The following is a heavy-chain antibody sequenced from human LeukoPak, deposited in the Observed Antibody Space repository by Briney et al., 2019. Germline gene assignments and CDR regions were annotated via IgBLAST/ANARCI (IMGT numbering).Heavy chain of an antibody. CDR1: GGSISSSSYY. D-gene: IGHD3-16*02. Sequence: PSETLSLTCTVSGGSISSSSYYWGWIRQPPWKGLEWIGSIYYSGSTYYNPSLKSRVTISVDTSKNQFSLKLSSVTAADTAGYYCARGGDDYVWGSYRPYMLFDYWGQGTLVTVSS. J-gene: IGHJ4*02. V-gene: IGHV4-39*07. CDR3: ARGGDDYVWGSYRPYMLFDY. CDR2: IYYSGST.